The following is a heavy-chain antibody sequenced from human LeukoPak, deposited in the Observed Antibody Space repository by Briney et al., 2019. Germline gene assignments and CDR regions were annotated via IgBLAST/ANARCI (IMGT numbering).Heavy chain of an antibody. D-gene: IGHD5-24*01. CDR3: TRRRYDGYNNYYYGMDV. CDR1: GFTFSGSA. V-gene: IGHV3-73*01. J-gene: IGHJ6*02. Sequence: PGGSLRLSCAASGFTFSGSAMHWVRQASGKGLEWVGRIRSKANSYATAYAALVKGRFTISRDDSKNTAYLQMNSLKTEDTAVYYCTRRRYDGYNNYYYGMDVWGQGTTVTVSS. CDR2: IRSKANSYAT.